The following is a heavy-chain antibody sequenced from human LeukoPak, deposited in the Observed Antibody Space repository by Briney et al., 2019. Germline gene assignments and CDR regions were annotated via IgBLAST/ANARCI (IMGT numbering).Heavy chain of an antibody. CDR2: FSGSGGST. CDR3: AKAGYGGNPFYYFDY. Sequence: GGSLRLSCAASGFTFSSYAMSWVRQAPGKGLEWVTAFSGSGGSTYYAHSVKGRFTIYRDNSKNTLYLQMNSLRAEGTAVYYCAKAGYGGNPFYYFDYWGQGTLVTVSS. CDR1: GFTFSSYA. V-gene: IGHV3-23*01. D-gene: IGHD4-23*01. J-gene: IGHJ4*02.